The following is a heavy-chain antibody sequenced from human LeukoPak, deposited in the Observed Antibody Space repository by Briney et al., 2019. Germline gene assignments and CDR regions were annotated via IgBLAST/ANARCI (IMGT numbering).Heavy chain of an antibody. V-gene: IGHV3-23*01. Sequence: GSLRLSCAASGFTFRSYAISWVRQAPGEGVEWVSGISGSGGGTEYEEPVKGRFTISRDNSKDTLFLQMDRLRAEDTAVYYCAKMWSEVVVGASNYWGQGTLVSVSS. D-gene: IGHD2-15*01. CDR3: AKMWSEVVVGASNY. J-gene: IGHJ4*02. CDR2: ISGSGGGT. CDR1: GFTFRSYA.